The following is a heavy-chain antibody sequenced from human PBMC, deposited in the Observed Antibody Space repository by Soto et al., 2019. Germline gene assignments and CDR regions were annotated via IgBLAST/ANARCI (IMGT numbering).Heavy chain of an antibody. Sequence: QVQLVQSGAEVKKPGSSVKVSCKASGGTFSNYVISWVRQAPGQGLEWMGGIIPIFGTANYAQKFQGRVTITADESTSTAYMELSSLRSEDTAVYYCAGVFSDEKSKYYFDYWGQGTLVTVSS. CDR2: IIPIFGTA. J-gene: IGHJ4*02. CDR1: GGTFSNYV. CDR3: AGVFSDEKSKYYFDY. V-gene: IGHV1-69*01. D-gene: IGHD1-26*01.